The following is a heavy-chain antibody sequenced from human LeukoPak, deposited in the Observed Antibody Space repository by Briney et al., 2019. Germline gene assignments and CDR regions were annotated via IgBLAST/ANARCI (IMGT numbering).Heavy chain of an antibody. CDR2: IGTAGDT. V-gene: IGHV3-13*01. J-gene: IGHJ4*02. Sequence: GGSLRLSCAASGFTFSSYDMHWVRQTTGKGLEWVLAIGTAGDTYYPGSVKGRFTISRDNSKNTLYLQMNSLRAEDTAVYYCAKDLVVRGVIRVFDYWGQGTLVTVSS. CDR3: AKDLVVRGVIRVFDY. D-gene: IGHD3-10*01. CDR1: GFTFSSYD.